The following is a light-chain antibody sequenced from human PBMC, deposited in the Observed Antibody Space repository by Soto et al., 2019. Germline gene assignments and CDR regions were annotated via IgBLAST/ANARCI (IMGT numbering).Light chain of an antibody. CDR1: QSISSW. CDR3: QQYNSYSVT. CDR2: DAS. Sequence: DIQMTQSPSTLSASVGDRVTITCRASQSISSWLAWYQQKPGKAPKLLIYDASSLESGVPSRFSGSGSGTEFTLTISSLQHDDFATYYRQQYNSYSVTFGPGPKA. V-gene: IGKV1-5*01. J-gene: IGKJ1*01.